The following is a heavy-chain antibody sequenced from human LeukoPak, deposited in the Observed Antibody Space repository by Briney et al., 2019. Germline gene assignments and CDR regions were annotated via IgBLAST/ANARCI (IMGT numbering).Heavy chain of an antibody. CDR2: ISSSSSYI. CDR1: GFTFSSYS. Sequence: GGSLRLSCAASGFTFSSYSMNWVRQAPGKGLEWVSSISSSSSYIYYADSVKGRFTISGDNAKNSLYLQMNSLRAEDTAVYYCASGLYCSSTSCRVQHWGQGTLVTVSS. CDR3: ASGLYCSSTSCRVQH. V-gene: IGHV3-21*01. J-gene: IGHJ1*01. D-gene: IGHD2-2*01.